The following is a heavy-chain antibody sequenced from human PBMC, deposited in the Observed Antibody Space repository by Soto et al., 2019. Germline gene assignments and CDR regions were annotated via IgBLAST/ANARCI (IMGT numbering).Heavy chain of an antibody. CDR3: ARDPYCSGGSCFYFDY. J-gene: IGHJ4*02. CDR2: IWYDGSTK. V-gene: IGHV3-33*01. CDR1: GFTFSSYG. D-gene: IGHD2-15*01. Sequence: QVQLVESGGGVVQPGRSLRLSCAASGFTFSSYGMHWVRQAPGKGLEWVAVIWYDGSTKYFADYVKGRFTISRDNSKNTLYLQMNSLRAEDTAVYYCARDPYCSGGSCFYFDYWGQGTLVTVSS.